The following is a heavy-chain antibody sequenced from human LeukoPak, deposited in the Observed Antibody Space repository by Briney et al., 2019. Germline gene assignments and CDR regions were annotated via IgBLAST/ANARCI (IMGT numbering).Heavy chain of an antibody. CDR3: AREVAAGLFDY. CDR2: ISSSSSCI. CDR1: GFTFSSYS. V-gene: IGHV3-21*01. D-gene: IGHD6-13*01. J-gene: IGHJ4*02. Sequence: GGSLRLSCAASGFTFSSYSMNWVRQAPGKGLEWVSSISSSSSCIYYADSVKGRFTISRDNTKNSLYLQMNSLRAEDTAVYYCAREVAAGLFDYWGQGTLVTVSS.